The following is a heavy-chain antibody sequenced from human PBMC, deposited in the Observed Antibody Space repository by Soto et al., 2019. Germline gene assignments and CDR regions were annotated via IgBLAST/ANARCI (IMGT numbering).Heavy chain of an antibody. CDR2: ISANGQGI. V-gene: IGHV3-23*01. D-gene: IGHD1-7*01. Sequence: GGSLRLSCAASGFTFSTYALSWVRQAPGKGLEWVSAISANGQGIYYADSVRGRFTISRDNSKNTIFPHMDSLRAEDTAVYYCAKDRNYPRDQFHYWGQGTLVTVSS. J-gene: IGHJ4*02. CDR3: AKDRNYPRDQFHY. CDR1: GFTFSTYA.